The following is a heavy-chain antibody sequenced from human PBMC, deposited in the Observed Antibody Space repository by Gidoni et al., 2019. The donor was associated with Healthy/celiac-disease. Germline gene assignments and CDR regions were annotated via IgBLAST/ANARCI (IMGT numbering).Heavy chain of an antibody. D-gene: IGHD4-17*01. CDR2: ISDRGGNT. CDR3: AKTVTTVLTPADY. CDR1: GFPFSNYA. Sequence: EVQLVESGGGLVQPGGSLRLSCAASGFPFSNYAMNWVRQAPGKGLEWFSGISDRGGNTYYADSVKGRFTISRDNSKNTLYLQMNSLRAEDTAVYYCAKTVTTVLTPADYWGQGTLVTVSS. V-gene: IGHV3-23*04. J-gene: IGHJ4*02.